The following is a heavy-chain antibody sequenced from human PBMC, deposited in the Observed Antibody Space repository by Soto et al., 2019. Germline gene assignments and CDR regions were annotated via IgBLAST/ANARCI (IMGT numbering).Heavy chain of an antibody. D-gene: IGHD5-12*01. CDR1: GVTISTYY. J-gene: IGHJ4*02. CDR3: VREAYIGYGHVIDH. CDR2: NYHSGTT. V-gene: IGHV4-59*01. Sequence: SETLSLTCAVSGVTISTYYWSWIRQPPGKGLEWIGYNYHSGTTNYNPSLKSRVTISVDTSKNQFSLRLTSVTAADTAIYYCVREAYIGYGHVIDHWGQGTLGTFST.